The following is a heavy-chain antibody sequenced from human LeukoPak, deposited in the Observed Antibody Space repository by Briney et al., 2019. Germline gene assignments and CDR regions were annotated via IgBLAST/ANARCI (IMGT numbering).Heavy chain of an antibody. J-gene: IGHJ4*02. CDR2: IRVSDDT. CDR1: GFTFSNYA. Sequence: GGSLRFSCAASGFTFSNYAMNWVCQAPGKGLEWVSGIRVSDDTYYADSVKGRFTISRDNSENTLYLQMSGLRAEDTAVYYCAKGTGDMGYYFDYWGQGTLVTVSS. D-gene: IGHD7-27*01. V-gene: IGHV3-23*01. CDR3: AKGTGDMGYYFDY.